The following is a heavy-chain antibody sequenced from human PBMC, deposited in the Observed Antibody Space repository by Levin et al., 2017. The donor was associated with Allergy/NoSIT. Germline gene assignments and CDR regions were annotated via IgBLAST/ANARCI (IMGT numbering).Heavy chain of an antibody. J-gene: IGHJ6*02. V-gene: IGHV4-59*01. CDR3: ARGRGLAAYYYYYGMDV. CDR1: GGSISSYY. D-gene: IGHD6-19*01. CDR2: IYYSGST. Sequence: SETLSLTCTVSGGSISSYYWSWIRQPPGKGLEWIGYIYYSGSTNYNPSLKSRVTISVDTSKNQFSLKLSSVTAADTAVYYCARGRGLAAYYYYYGMDVWGQGTTVTVSS.